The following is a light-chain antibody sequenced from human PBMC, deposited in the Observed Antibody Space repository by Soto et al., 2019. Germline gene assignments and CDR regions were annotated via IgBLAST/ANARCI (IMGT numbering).Light chain of an antibody. CDR2: DAS. Sequence: EIVLTQSPATLSLSPGERATLSCRASQSVSSYLTWYQQKPGQAPRLLIYDASNRATGIPARFSGSGSGTNFTLTISSLEPEDFAVYYCQHRSNWPPDFGPGTKVDIK. CDR3: QHRSNWPPD. CDR1: QSVSSY. V-gene: IGKV3-11*01. J-gene: IGKJ3*01.